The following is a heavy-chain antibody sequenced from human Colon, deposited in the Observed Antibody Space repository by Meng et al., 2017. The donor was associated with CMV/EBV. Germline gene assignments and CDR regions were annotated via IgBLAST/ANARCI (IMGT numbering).Heavy chain of an antibody. D-gene: IGHD3-3*01. CDR3: ARAAVSLSPSSWSSLDV. CDR2: MSYDSNR. CDR1: GFTFNTYV. Sequence: GGSLRLSCGASGFTFNTYVMYWVRQAPGKGLEWVAVMSYDSNRYYAESVKGRFTTSRDNSKNTLYLQMDSLRAEDTAMYYCARAAVSLSPSSWSSLDVWGQGTTVTVSS. J-gene: IGHJ6*02. V-gene: IGHV3-30*04.